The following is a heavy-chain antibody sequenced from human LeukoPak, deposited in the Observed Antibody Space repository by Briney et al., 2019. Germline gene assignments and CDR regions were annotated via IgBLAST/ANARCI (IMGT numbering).Heavy chain of an antibody. CDR1: GGSISSYY. CDR2: IYYSGST. CDR3: ARVTEQQLVDAFDI. Sequence: PSETLSLTCTVSGGSISSYYWSWIRQPPGKGLEWIGYIYYSGSTNYNPSLKSRVTISVDTSKNQFSLKLSSVTAADTAVYYCARVTEQQLVDAFDIWGQGTMVTVSS. J-gene: IGHJ3*02. V-gene: IGHV4-59*01. D-gene: IGHD6-13*01.